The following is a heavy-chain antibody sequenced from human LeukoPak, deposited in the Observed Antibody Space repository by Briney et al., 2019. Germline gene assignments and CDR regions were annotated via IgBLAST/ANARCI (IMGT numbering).Heavy chain of an antibody. D-gene: IGHD1-14*01. V-gene: IGHV4-59*01. CDR2: VYYSGST. CDR3: ARVTALSFGTHVFDY. J-gene: IGHJ4*02. CDR1: GGSISSYY. Sequence: SETLSLTCTVSGGSISSYYLTWIRQPPGKGLEWIGYVYYSGSTNYNPSLKSRVTISVDTSKNQFSLKLSSVTAADTAVYYCARVTALSFGTHVFDYWGQGTLVTVSS.